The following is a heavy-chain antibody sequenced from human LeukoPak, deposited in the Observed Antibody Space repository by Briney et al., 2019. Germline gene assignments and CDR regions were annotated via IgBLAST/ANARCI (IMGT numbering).Heavy chain of an antibody. Sequence: SQTLSLTCTVSGGSISSGSYYWSWIRQPAGKGLEWIGRIYTSGSTNYNPSLKSRVTISVDTSKNQFSLKLSSVTAADTAVYYCAASYSSKPPYNDYWGQGTLVTVSS. CDR3: AASYSSKPPYNDY. V-gene: IGHV4-61*02. J-gene: IGHJ4*02. D-gene: IGHD5-18*01. CDR1: GGSISSGSYY. CDR2: IYTSGST.